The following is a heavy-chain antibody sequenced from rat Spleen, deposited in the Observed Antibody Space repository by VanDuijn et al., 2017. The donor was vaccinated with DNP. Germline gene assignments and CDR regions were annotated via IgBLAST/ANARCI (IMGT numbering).Heavy chain of an antibody. CDR3: ATRGYGSFVYYFDY. D-gene: IGHD1-3*01. V-gene: IGHV5-20*01. CDR2: ISYDGAST. Sequence: EVQLVETGGGLVQPGGSLKLSCAASGFTFSDYYMAWVRQAPTKGLEWVSSISYDGASTYYRDSVKGRFTISRHNAKNTLYLHMDNLRSEDTATYYCATRGYGSFVYYFDYWGQGVMVTVSS. CDR1: GFTFSDYY. J-gene: IGHJ2*01.